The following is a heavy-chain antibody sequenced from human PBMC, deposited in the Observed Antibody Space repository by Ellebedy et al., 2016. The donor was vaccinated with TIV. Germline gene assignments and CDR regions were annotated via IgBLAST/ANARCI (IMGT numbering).Heavy chain of an antibody. Sequence: GESLKISXVDSAITFSSYGMTWVRQAPGKGLEWVSSISETGSRTFYADSVKGRFTISRDNSKNTLYLQMNSLRAEDTAVYYCARDRDGDSYGYSYYYYYYGMDVWGQGTTVTVSS. CDR3: ARDRDGDSYGYSYYYYYYGMDV. J-gene: IGHJ6*02. CDR2: ISETGSRT. D-gene: IGHD5-18*01. V-gene: IGHV3-23*01. CDR1: AITFSSYG.